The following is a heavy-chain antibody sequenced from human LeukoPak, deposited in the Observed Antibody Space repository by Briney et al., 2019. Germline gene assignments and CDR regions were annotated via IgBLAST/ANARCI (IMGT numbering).Heavy chain of an antibody. Sequence: PGGSLRLSCAASGFTFSSYALTWVRQAPGKGLEWVSAISGNGGSTNYADSVKGRFTISRDNSKNTLYLQVNSLRAEDTAVYYCATVGKWLRYFDYWGQGTLVTVSS. J-gene: IGHJ4*02. V-gene: IGHV3-23*01. CDR1: GFTFSSYA. CDR3: ATVGKWLRYFDY. CDR2: ISGNGGST. D-gene: IGHD5-12*01.